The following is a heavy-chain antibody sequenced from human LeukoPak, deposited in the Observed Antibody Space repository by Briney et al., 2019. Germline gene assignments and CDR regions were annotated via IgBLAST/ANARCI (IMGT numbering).Heavy chain of an antibody. D-gene: IGHD5-12*01. Sequence: PSETLSLTCAVYGGPFSNYYWSWIRQPPGKGLEWIGEINHSGSTNYNPSLKSRVTISVDTSKNQFSLKLSSVTAADTAVYYCARRQYSGYDSGFDYWGQGTLVTVSS. V-gene: IGHV4-34*01. J-gene: IGHJ4*02. CDR3: ARRQYSGYDSGFDY. CDR1: GGPFSNYY. CDR2: INHSGST.